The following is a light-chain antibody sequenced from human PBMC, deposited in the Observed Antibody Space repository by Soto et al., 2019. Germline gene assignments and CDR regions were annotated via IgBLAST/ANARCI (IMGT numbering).Light chain of an antibody. J-gene: IGLJ2*01. CDR2: EVS. CDR1: SSDVATYKY. V-gene: IGLV2-14*01. CDR3: CSYAGSTTRVL. Sequence: QSVLTQPASVSGSPGQSNTISCTGTSSDVATYKYVSWYQQHPGKAPKLMIYEVSPRPSGVSDRFSGSKSGNTASLTISGLQAEDEADYYCCSYAGSTTRVLFGGGTKGTVL.